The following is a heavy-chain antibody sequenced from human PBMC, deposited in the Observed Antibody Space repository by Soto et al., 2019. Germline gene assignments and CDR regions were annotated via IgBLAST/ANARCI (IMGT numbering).Heavy chain of an antibody. CDR2: ISSSGDRI. CDR1: GFRFSDHS. J-gene: IGHJ4*02. CDR3: ARLPKGSLVTA. V-gene: IGHV3-48*02. D-gene: IGHD2-21*02. Sequence: VQLVESGGGLVSPGGSLTLSCVGSGFRFSDHSKHWVRRAPGTGLQWLSYISSSGDRIHYADSVRGRFTVSRDNAKNSLFLRMNSLRDDDTAMYYCARLPKGSLVTAWGQGTLVTVSS.